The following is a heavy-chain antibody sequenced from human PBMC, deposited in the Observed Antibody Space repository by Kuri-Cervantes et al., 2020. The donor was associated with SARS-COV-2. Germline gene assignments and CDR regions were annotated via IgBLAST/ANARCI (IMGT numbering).Heavy chain of an antibody. CDR3: ARELGGPTGVPAGWGYYYYYYYMDV. D-gene: IGHD2-2*01. CDR1: GYTLTEFS. CDR2: FDPEDGET. Sequence: ASVKVSCKVSGYTLTEFSMHWVRQAPGKGLEWMGGFDPEDGETIYAQKFQGRVTMTEDTSTDTAYMELSSLRSEDTAVYYCARELGGPTGVPAGWGYYYYYYYMDVWGKGTTVTVSS. V-gene: IGHV1-24*01. J-gene: IGHJ6*03.